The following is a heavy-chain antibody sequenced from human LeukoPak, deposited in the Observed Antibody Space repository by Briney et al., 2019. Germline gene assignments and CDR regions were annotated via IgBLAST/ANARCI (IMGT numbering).Heavy chain of an antibody. D-gene: IGHD3-9*01. CDR2: IYYSGST. V-gene: IGHV4-59*01. Sequence: PSETLSLTCTVSGGSISSYYWSWIRQPPGKGLEWIGYIYYSGSTNYNPSLKSRVTISVDTSKNQFSLKLSSVTAADTAVYYCAREDYDILTGYLNYMDVWGKGTTVTVSS. CDR3: AREDYDILTGYLNYMDV. CDR1: GGSISSYY. J-gene: IGHJ6*03.